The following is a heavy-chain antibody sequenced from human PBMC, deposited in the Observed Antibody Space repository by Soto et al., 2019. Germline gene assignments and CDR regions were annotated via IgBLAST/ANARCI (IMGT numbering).Heavy chain of an antibody. V-gene: IGHV4-30-2*01. CDR2: MYHSGST. Sequence: SETLSLTCAVSGGSISSGGYSWSWIRQPPGKGLEWIGYMYHSGSTYYNPSLKSRVTISVDKSKNQFSLKLSSVTAADTAVYYCASVAKTINWPDNWGQGTLVT. CDR1: GGSISSGGYS. CDR3: ASVAKTINWPDN. J-gene: IGHJ5*02.